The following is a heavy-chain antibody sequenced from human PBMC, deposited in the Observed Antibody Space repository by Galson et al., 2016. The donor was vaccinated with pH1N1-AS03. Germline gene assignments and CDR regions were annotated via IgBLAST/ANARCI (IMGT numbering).Heavy chain of an antibody. J-gene: IGHJ3*02. CDR1: GDSVSSNIDA. Sequence: CPISGDSVSSNIDAWNWITQSPSGGLEWLGRTYWRSKWYNDYAVSVKSRITINPDTSKNQFSLQLNSETPEDTAVYYCARGRYSAFDIWGQGTMVTVSS. D-gene: IGHD1-1*01. CDR3: ARGRYSAFDI. CDR2: TYWRSKWYN. V-gene: IGHV6-1*01.